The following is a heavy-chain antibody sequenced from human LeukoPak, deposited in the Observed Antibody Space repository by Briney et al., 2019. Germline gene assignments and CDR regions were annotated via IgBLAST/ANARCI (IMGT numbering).Heavy chain of an antibody. CDR3: AKVRYYYDSSGYYFFYYFDY. CDR1: GFPFSSYG. J-gene: IGHJ4*02. CDR2: ISNDGNNK. Sequence: GMSLRLSCAASGFPFSSYGMHWVRQAPGKGLEWVAAISNDGNNKFYADSVKGRFTISRDNPKNTMNLQMNSLRAEDTAVYYCAKVRYYYDSSGYYFFYYFDYWGQGTLVTVSS. V-gene: IGHV3-30*18. D-gene: IGHD3-22*01.